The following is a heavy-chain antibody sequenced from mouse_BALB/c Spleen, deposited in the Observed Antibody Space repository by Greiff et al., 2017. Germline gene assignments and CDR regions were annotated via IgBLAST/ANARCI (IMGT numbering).Heavy chain of an antibody. CDR3: ARYDGYAMDD. D-gene: IGHD2-14*01. J-gene: IGHJ4*01. CDR2: ISSGSSTI. V-gene: IGHV5-17*02. CDR1: GFTFSSFG. Sequence: EVKVVESGGGLVQPGGSRKLSCAASGFTFSSFGMHWVRQAPEKGLEWVAYISSGSSTIYYADTVKGRFTISRDNPKNTLFLQMTSLRSEDTAMYYCARYDGYAMDDWGQGTSVTVSS.